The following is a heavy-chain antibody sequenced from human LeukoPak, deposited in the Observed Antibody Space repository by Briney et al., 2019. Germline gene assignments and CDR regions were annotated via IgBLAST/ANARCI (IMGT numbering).Heavy chain of an antibody. CDR2: IYYSGST. D-gene: IGHD1-26*01. CDR3: AREVGATTSWFDP. V-gene: IGHV4-59*01. CDR1: GGSISSYY. Sequence: NPSETLSLTCTVSGGSISSYYWSWIRQPSGKGLEWIGYIYYSGSTNYNPSLKSRVTISVDTSKNQFSLKLSSVTAADTAVYYCAREVGATTSWFDPWGQGTLVTVSS. J-gene: IGHJ5*02.